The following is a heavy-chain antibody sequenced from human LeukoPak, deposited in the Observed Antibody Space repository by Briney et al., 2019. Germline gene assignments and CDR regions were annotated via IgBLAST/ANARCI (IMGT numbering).Heavy chain of an antibody. CDR1: GGSISSYY. Sequence: PSETLSLTCTVSGGSISSYYWSWIRQPPGKGLEWIGYIYYSGSTNYNPSLKSRVTISVDTSKNQFSLKLSSVTAADTAVYYCARDKVPAAMIALTNNWFDPWGQRTLVTVSS. CDR3: ARDKVPAAMIALTNNWFDP. J-gene: IGHJ5*02. D-gene: IGHD2-2*01. V-gene: IGHV4-59*01. CDR2: IYYSGST.